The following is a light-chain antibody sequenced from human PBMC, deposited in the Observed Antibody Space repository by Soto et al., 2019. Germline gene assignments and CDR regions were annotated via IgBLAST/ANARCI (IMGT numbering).Light chain of an antibody. CDR3: SSYTSTSTYV. Sequence: QSALTQPASVSGFPGQSIAISCTGTSSDVGGYNYGSWYQQYPGKAPKLMIYHVSNRPSGVSIRFSGSKSGNSASLTISGLHAEDEADYFCSSYTSTSTYVFGTGTKLTVL. CDR2: HVS. V-gene: IGLV2-14*01. J-gene: IGLJ1*01. CDR1: SSDVGGYNY.